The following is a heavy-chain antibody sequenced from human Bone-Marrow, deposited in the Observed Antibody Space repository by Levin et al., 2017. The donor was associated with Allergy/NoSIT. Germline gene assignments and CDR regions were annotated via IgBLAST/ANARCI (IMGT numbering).Heavy chain of an antibody. CDR3: ARGSMASSYHNLDV. D-gene: IGHD2/OR15-2a*01. CDR2: IIPVFGTP. CDR1: GGSLLSKP. Sequence: VASVKVSCKASGGSLLSKPITWVRQAPGQGLEWMAGIIPVFGTPDYAQTFQGRVTVTADRSSNPVYMELTRLTSADTAVYYCARGSMASSYHNLDVWCQGTAVTVSS. J-gene: IGHJ6*02. V-gene: IGHV1-69*06.